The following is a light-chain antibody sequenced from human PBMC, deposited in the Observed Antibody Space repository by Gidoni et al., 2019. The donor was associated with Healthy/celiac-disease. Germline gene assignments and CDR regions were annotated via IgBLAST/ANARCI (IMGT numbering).Light chain of an antibody. Sequence: DIQMTKSPSSLSASVGDRVTITCRASQSISSYLNWYQQKPGKAPKLRIYAASSLQSGFPSRFSCSGSGTDFTLTISSLQPEDFATYYCQQSYSTFTLTCXGXTKVEIK. CDR1: QSISSY. CDR2: AAS. J-gene: IGKJ4*01. V-gene: IGKV1-39*01. CDR3: QQSYSTFTLT.